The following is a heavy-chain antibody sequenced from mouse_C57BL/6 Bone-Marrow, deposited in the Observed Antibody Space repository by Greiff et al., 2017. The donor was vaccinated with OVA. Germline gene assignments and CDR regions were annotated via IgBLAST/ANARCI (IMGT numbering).Heavy chain of an antibody. Sequence: QVQLKQSGAELARPGASVKLSCKASGYTFTSYGISWVKQRTGQGLEWIGEIYPRSGNTYYNEKFKGKATLTADKSSSTAYMELRSLTSADSAVYFCARWNSTGGNYGGQGTTLTVSA. CDR3: ARWNSTGGNY. CDR2: IYPRSGNT. D-gene: IGHD5-2*01. J-gene: IGHJ2*01. CDR1: GYTFTSYG. V-gene: IGHV1-81*01.